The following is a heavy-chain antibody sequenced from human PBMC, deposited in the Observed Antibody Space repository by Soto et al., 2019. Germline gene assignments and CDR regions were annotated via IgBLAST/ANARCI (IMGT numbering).Heavy chain of an antibody. D-gene: IGHD6-19*01. J-gene: IGHJ4*02. Sequence: GGSLRLSCAASVFTFSTYWMHWIRQVPGKGLEWVAGITNDGSNKYYADSVKGRFTISRDNSKNTLYLQMNSLRAEDTAVYYCANIAVAGTEGFDYWGQGTLVTVSS. CDR2: ITNDGSNK. V-gene: IGHV3-30*18. CDR3: ANIAVAGTEGFDY. CDR1: VFTFSTYW.